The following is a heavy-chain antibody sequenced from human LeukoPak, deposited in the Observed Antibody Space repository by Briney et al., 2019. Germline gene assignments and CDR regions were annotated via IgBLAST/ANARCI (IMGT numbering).Heavy chain of an antibody. CDR2: INHSGST. CDR1: GGSFSGYY. Sequence: SETLSLTCAVYGGSFSGYYWSWIRQPPGKGLEWIGEINHSGSTNYNPSLKSRVTISVDTSKNQFPLKLSSVTAADTAVYYCARGVCSGGGCYGLFNYWGQGTLVTVSS. CDR3: ARGVCSGGGCYGLFNY. J-gene: IGHJ4*02. D-gene: IGHD2-15*01. V-gene: IGHV4-34*01.